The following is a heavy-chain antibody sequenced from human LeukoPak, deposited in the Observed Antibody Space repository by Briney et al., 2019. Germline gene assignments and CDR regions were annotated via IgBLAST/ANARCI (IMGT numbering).Heavy chain of an antibody. Sequence: GGSLRLSCAASGFTFSSYAMHWVRQAPGKGLEWVAVISYDGSNKYYADSVKGRFTISRDNSKNTLYLQMNSLRAEDTAVYYCARIGTMIVDSSYNWFDPWGQGTLVTVSS. J-gene: IGHJ5*02. CDR2: ISYDGSNK. D-gene: IGHD3-22*01. CDR3: ARIGTMIVDSSYNWFDP. V-gene: IGHV3-30-3*01. CDR1: GFTFSSYA.